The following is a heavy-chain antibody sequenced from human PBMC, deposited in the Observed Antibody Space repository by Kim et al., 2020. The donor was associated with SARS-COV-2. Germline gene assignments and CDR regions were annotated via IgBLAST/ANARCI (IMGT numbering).Heavy chain of an antibody. Sequence: ASVKVSCKASGNTFTRYAMNWVRQAPGQGLEWMGWIDTNTGDPAYAHDFTGRFVFSLDTSVSTAYLQISSLNAEDTAVYYCARQDSSGYYGMDVWGQGTT. CDR3: ARQDSSGYYGMDV. V-gene: IGHV7-4-1*02. CDR1: GNTFTRYA. CDR2: IDTNTGDP. J-gene: IGHJ6*02. D-gene: IGHD3-22*01.